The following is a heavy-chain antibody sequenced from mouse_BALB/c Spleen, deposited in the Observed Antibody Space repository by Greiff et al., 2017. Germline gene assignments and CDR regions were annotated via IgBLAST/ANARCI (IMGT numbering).Heavy chain of an antibody. D-gene: IGHD2-10*01. CDR2: ISYDGSN. CDR3: ARGGLPAWFAY. CDR1: GYSITSGYY. V-gene: IGHV3-6*02. J-gene: IGHJ3*01. Sequence: EVQLQESGPGLVKPSQSLSLTCSVTGYSITSGYYWNWIRQFPGNKLEWMGYISYDGSNNYNPSLKNRISITRDTSKNQFFLKLNSVTTEDTATYYCARGGLPAWFAYWGQGTLVTVSA.